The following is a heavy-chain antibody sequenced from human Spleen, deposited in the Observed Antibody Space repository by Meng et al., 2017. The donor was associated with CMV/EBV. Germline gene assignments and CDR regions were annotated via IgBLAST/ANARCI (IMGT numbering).Heavy chain of an antibody. V-gene: IGHV4-30-4*08. CDR3: ARSGRFDY. CDR2: INHSGST. CDR1: GGSISSGDYY. Sequence: QGQLQESGRGLVKPSQTLSLTCTVAGGSISSGDYYWSWIRQPPGKGLEWIGEINHSGSTNYNPSLKSRVTISVDTSKNQFSLKLGSVTAADTAVYYCARSGRFDYWGQGTLVTVSS. J-gene: IGHJ4*02. D-gene: IGHD1-14*01.